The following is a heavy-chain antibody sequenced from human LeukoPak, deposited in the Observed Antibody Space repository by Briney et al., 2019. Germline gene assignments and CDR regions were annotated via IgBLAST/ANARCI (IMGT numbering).Heavy chain of an antibody. Sequence: GGSLRLSCAASGITFGNNWMHWVRQGPGKGLVWISRINSDGGGAIYADSVKGRFTVSRDNAKNTLYLQMNSLRAEDAAVYYCARDVPHNWFDTRGQGTLVTVSS. V-gene: IGHV3-74*01. CDR3: ARDVPHNWFDT. CDR1: GITFGNNW. J-gene: IGHJ5*02. CDR2: INSDGGGA.